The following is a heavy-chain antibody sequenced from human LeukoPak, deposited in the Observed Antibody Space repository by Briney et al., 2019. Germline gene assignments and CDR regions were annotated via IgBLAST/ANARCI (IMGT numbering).Heavy chain of an antibody. V-gene: IGHV3-33*01. Sequence: GGSLRLSCEASGFTFSSYGMHWVRQAPGKGLEWVAVIWYDGSNKYYADSVKGRFTISRDNSKNTLYLQMNSLRAEDTAVYYCTAAADTLYYYYMDVWGKGTTVTVSS. J-gene: IGHJ6*03. D-gene: IGHD6-13*01. CDR3: TAAADTLYYYYMDV. CDR2: IWYDGSNK. CDR1: GFTFSSYG.